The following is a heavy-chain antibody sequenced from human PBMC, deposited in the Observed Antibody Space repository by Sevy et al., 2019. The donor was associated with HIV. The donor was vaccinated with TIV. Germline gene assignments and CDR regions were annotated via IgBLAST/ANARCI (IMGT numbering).Heavy chain of an antibody. CDR3: AKDQGAAKYYYDNSGYWDY. D-gene: IGHD3-22*01. Sequence: GGSLRLSCAASGFTFSAHGMHWVRQAPGKGLEWVALISHDGSDKYYADSVTGRFTISRDNSKNTLYLQRNILRAEDTAVYYCAKDQGAAKYYYDNSGYWDYWGQGTLFTVSS. CDR2: ISHDGSDK. V-gene: IGHV3-30*18. J-gene: IGHJ4*02. CDR1: GFTFSAHG.